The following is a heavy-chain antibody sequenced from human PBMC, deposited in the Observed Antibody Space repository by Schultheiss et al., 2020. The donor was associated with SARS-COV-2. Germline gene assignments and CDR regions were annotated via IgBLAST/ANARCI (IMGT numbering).Heavy chain of an antibody. CDR1: GGSISSSSYY. CDR3: ARLSLIAAAVDY. J-gene: IGHJ4*02. CDR2: FYYSGSP. D-gene: IGHD6-13*01. Sequence: SQTLSLTCTVSGGSISSSSYYWGWIRQPPGKGLEWIGNFYYSGSPYYNPSLKSRVSISVDMSKSQFSLQLRSVTAADTAVYYCARLSLIAAAVDYWGQGTLVTVSS. V-gene: IGHV4-39*01.